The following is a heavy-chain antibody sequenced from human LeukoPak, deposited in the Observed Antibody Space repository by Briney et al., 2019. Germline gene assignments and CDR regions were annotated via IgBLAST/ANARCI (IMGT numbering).Heavy chain of an antibody. CDR3: AKGQQQLAFDY. D-gene: IGHD6-13*01. CDR2: ISGSGGST. Sequence: PGGSLRLSCAASGFTFTSYGMSWVRQAPGKGLEWVSGISGSGGSTYYADSLKGRFTISRDNAKNTLYLQMNNLKVEDTAVYYCAKGQQQLAFDYWGQGTLVTVSS. CDR1: GFTFTSYG. V-gene: IGHV3-23*01. J-gene: IGHJ4*02.